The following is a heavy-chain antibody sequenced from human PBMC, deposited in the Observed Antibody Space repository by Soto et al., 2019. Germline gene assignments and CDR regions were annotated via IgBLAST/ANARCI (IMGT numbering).Heavy chain of an antibody. V-gene: IGHV4-34*01. Sequence: PSETLSLTCAVYGGSFSGYYWSWIRQPPGKGLEWIGEINHSGSTNYNPSLKSRVTISVDTSKNQFSLKLSSVTAADTAVYYCARRYNWNYYYYYYGLDVWGQGTTVTVSS. CDR3: ARRYNWNYYYYYYGLDV. D-gene: IGHD1-7*01. CDR2: INHSGST. CDR1: GGSFSGYY. J-gene: IGHJ6*02.